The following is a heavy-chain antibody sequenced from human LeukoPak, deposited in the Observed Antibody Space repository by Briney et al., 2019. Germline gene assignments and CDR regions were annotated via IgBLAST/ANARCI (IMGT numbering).Heavy chain of an antibody. CDR1: GGSINNDAYY. CDR2: IYHSGST. J-gene: IGHJ4*02. Sequence: PSETLSLTCTVSGGSINNDAYYWSWVRQPPGRGLEWIGYIYHSGSTYYTPSLKSRVTISADRSKNQFSLKLTSVTAADTAVYYCARENWNYGEDFWGQGALVTVSS. D-gene: IGHD1-7*01. V-gene: IGHV4-30-2*01. CDR3: ARENWNYGEDF.